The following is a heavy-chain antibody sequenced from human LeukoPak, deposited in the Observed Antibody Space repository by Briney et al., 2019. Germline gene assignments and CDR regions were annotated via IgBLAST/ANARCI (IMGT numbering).Heavy chain of an antibody. CDR2: IYYSGST. J-gene: IGHJ4*02. D-gene: IGHD3-22*01. Sequence: SETLSLTCTVSGGSISSSSYYWGWIRQPPGKGLEWIGSIYYSGSTYYNPSLKSRVTMSVDKSNNQFSLTLRSMTAADTAVYYCARAGDSSGYEYYFDYWGQGTLVTVSS. CDR1: GGSISSSSYY. CDR3: ARAGDSSGYEYYFDY. V-gene: IGHV4-39*07.